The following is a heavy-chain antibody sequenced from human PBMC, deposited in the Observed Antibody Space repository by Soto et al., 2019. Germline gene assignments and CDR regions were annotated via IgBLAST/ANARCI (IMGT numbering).Heavy chain of an antibody. D-gene: IGHD3-10*01. CDR1: VGSISSIDYF. Sequence: TLSLTCAVSVGSISSIDYFWSWILQPPGKGLEWIGYMYHSGSASYNPSLRSRVTISVDRSKNQFSMKLNSVTAADTAVYYCARLMVAMQGRVDPWGQGTLVAASS. CDR2: MYHSGSA. CDR3: ARLMVAMQGRVDP. V-gene: IGHV4-30-2*01. J-gene: IGHJ5*02.